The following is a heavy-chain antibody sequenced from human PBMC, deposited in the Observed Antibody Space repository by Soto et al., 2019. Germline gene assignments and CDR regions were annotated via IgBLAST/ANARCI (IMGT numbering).Heavy chain of an antibody. J-gene: IGHJ6*02. D-gene: IGHD3-3*01. CDR2: ISYDGGNK. CDR1: GFTFSSYA. Sequence: PGGSLRLSCAASGFTFSSYAMHWVRQAPGKGLEWVAVISYDGGNKYYADSVKGRFTISRDNSKNTLYLQMNSLRAEDTAVYYCAREEIFGVVILYYYYYGMDVWGQGTTVTVSS. V-gene: IGHV3-30-3*01. CDR3: AREEIFGVVILYYYYYGMDV.